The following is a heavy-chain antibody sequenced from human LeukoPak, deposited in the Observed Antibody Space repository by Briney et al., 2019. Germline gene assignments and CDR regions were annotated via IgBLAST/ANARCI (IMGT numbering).Heavy chain of an antibody. CDR2: IKEDGSEK. D-gene: IGHD2-2*01. CDR1: GFTFSDYY. CDR3: ARVVGSTSCPDY. J-gene: IGHJ4*02. V-gene: IGHV3-7*01. Sequence: GGSLRLSCAASGFTFSDYYMHWIRQAPGKGLEWVANIKEDGSEKYYVDSVKGRFTISRDNAKNSLSLQMNSLRGEDTAVYYCARVVGSTSCPDYWGRGTLVTVSS.